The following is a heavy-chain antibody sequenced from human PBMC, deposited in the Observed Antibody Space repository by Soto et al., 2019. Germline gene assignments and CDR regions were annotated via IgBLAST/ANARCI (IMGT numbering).Heavy chain of an antibody. Sequence: HPSGSVRLCGAASECGFWGGPTSWVRQAPGKGLEWVSGVSNSGGSSTYYADSVKGRFAISRDDSKNTLYLQMNSLRAEDTAVYYCAKGTLYDFWGQGTLVTVSS. CDR2: VSNSGGSST. CDR3: AKGTLYDF. CDR1: ECGFWGGP. V-gene: IGHV3-23*01. D-gene: IGHD2-2*02. J-gene: IGHJ4*02.